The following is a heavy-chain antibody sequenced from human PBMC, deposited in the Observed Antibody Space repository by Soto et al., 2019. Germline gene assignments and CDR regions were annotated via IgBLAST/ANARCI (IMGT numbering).Heavy chain of an antibody. J-gene: IGHJ6*02. Sequence: EALSLTCTVSGGSISRYYWSWIRQPPGKGLEWIGYIYYSGSTNYNPSLKSRVTISVDTSKNQFSLKLSSVTAADTAVYYCARDQRGCSSTSCYFSYYYYYGMDVWGQGTTVTVSS. CDR2: IYYSGST. CDR3: ARDQRGCSSTSCYFSYYYYYGMDV. V-gene: IGHV4-59*01. D-gene: IGHD2-2*01. CDR1: GGSISRYY.